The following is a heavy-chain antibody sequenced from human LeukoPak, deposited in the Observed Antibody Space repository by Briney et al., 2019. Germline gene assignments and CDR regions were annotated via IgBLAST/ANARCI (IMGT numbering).Heavy chain of an antibody. Sequence: PGGSLRLSCAASGFTFSSYAMHWVRQAPGKGLEWVAVISYDGSNKYYADSVKGRFTISRDNSKNTLYLQMNSLRAEDTAVYYCARYSSSWDLDYWGQGTLVTVSS. J-gene: IGHJ4*02. V-gene: IGHV3-30-3*01. D-gene: IGHD6-13*01. CDR3: ARYSSSWDLDY. CDR2: ISYDGSNK. CDR1: GFTFSSYA.